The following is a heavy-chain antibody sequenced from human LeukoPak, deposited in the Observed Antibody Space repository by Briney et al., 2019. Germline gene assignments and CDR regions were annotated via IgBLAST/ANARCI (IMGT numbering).Heavy chain of an antibody. CDR3: AKGSRPIDY. D-gene: IGHD6-13*01. V-gene: IGHV3-23*01. CDR2: ISGSGATT. CDR1: GFTFSSYA. Sequence: GGSLRLSCAASGFTFSSYAMSWVRQAPGKGLEWVSAISGSGATTYYADSVKGRFTISRDNSKTTLYLQMNSLRAEDTAVYYCAKGSRPIDYWGQGTLVTVSS. J-gene: IGHJ4*02.